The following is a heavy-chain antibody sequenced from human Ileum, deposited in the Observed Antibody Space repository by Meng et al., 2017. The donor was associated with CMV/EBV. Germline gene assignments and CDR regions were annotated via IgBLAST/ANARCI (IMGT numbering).Heavy chain of an antibody. Sequence: ITLKASGPTLVKPTQTLPLPCSFSGFSPSPSGEGVGWIRKPPGKALEWLALIYRGDDKRYSPSLNSRLTIAKDTSKNEVVLTLTNMGPIDTGTYYCAHFVGGYYPSRPDYWGQGTLVTVSS. CDR3: AHFVGGYYPSRPDY. CDR2: IYRGDDK. J-gene: IGHJ4*02. CDR1: GFSPSPSGEG. D-gene: IGHD1-26*01. V-gene: IGHV2-5*02.